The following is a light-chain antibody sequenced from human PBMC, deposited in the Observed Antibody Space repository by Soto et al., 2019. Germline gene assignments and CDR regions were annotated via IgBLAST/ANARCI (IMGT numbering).Light chain of an antibody. CDR1: QTTNTW. V-gene: IGKV1-5*01. CDR3: QQYISYPYT. Sequence: DIQMTQFPSTLSASVGDRVTITCRASQTTNTWLAWYQQKPGTAPKLLFYDASSLEGGVPSRFSASGSGTEFTLTISSLQPDDLATYYCQQYISYPYTFGQGTKVEIK. J-gene: IGKJ2*01. CDR2: DAS.